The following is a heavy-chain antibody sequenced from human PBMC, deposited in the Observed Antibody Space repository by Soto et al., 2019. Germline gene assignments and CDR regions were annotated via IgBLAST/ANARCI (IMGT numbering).Heavy chain of an antibody. Sequence: QVTLKEPGPVLLKPTETLTLTCVVADFSLTNPRMGVSWIRQPPGKALEWLAHILSNDVKSYSTSLSNRLTVSKDTSNRQVALTLTDVDPEDTATYYCARLSALVLTASDSLESWGQGTLVTVSS. J-gene: IGHJ4*02. D-gene: IGHD2-21*02. CDR3: ARLSALVLTASDSLES. CDR1: DFSLTNPRMG. V-gene: IGHV2-26*01. CDR2: ILSNDVK.